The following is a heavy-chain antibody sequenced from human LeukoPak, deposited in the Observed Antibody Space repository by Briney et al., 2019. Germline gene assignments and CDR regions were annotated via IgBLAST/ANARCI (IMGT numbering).Heavy chain of an antibody. V-gene: IGHV3-23*01. Sequence: GGSLRLSCAASGFTFSSYAMSGVRQAPGKGLEWVSAISGGGGSTHYADSVKGRFTISRDNSKNTLYLQMSSLRAGDTAVYYCAKSSYYDSSGYYREYYFDYWGQGTLVTVSS. CDR3: AKSSYYDSSGYYREYYFDY. CDR2: ISGGGGST. D-gene: IGHD3-22*01. CDR1: GFTFSSYA. J-gene: IGHJ4*02.